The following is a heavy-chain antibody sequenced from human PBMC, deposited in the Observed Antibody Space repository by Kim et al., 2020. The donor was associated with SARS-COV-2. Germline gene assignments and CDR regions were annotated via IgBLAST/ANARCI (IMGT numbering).Heavy chain of an antibody. D-gene: IGHD4-17*01. CDR3: ARGSMVTTWLYYYYGMDV. J-gene: IGHJ6*02. CDR2: ISSSGSTI. CDR1: GFTFSSYE. V-gene: IGHV3-48*03. Sequence: GGSLRLSCAASGFTFSSYEMNWVRQAPGKGLEWVSYISSSGSTIYYADSVKGRFTISRDNAKNSLYLQMNSLRAEDTAVYYCARGSMVTTWLYYYYGMDVWGQGTTVTVSS.